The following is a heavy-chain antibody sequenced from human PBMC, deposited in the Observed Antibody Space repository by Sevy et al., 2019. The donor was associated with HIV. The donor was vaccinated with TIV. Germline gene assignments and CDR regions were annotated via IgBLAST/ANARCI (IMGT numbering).Heavy chain of an antibody. J-gene: IGHJ3*02. D-gene: IGHD1-26*01. CDR3: AKVLGEGGGGHDAFDI. V-gene: IGHV3-23*01. CDR1: GFTFSSYA. CDR2: ISGSGGST. Sequence: GGSLRLSCAASGFTFSSYAMSWVRQAPGKGLEWVSAISGSGGSTYYADSVKGRFTISRDNSKNTLYLQMNSLRAEDTAVYYCAKVLGEGGGGHDAFDIWGQGTMVIVSS.